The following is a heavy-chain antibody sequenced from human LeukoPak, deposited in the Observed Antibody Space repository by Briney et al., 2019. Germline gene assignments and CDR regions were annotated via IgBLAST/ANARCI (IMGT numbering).Heavy chain of an antibody. V-gene: IGHV1-46*01. J-gene: IGHJ4*02. CDR2: INPSGGST. CDR1: GYTFTSYY. D-gene: IGHD6-19*01. CDR3: ARSRSSGWHDF. Sequence: ASVKVSCKASGYTFTSYYMHWVRQAPGQGHEWMGIINPSGGSTTFAQKFQGRVTMTRDASTSTVYLELSSLRSEDTAVYYCARSRSSGWHDFWGQGTLVIVSS.